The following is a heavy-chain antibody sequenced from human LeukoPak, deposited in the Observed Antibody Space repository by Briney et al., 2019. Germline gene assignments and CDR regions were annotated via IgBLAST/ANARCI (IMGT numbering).Heavy chain of an antibody. Sequence: PGQSLRLSCAASGFTFSTYAMSWVRQAPGKGLEWVSVISGSGGSTYYADSVEGRFTISRDNSKNTLYLQMHSLRVEDTATYYCVKRGYDTRGYYGYFDYWGQGTLVTVSS. V-gene: IGHV3-23*01. CDR3: VKRGYDTRGYYGYFDY. CDR2: ISGSGGST. J-gene: IGHJ4*02. D-gene: IGHD3-22*01. CDR1: GFTFSTYA.